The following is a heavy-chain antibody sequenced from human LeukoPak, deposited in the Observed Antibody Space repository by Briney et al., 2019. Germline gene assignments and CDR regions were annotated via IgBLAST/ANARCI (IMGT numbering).Heavy chain of an antibody. CDR2: ISGSGGST. Sequence: GGSLRLSCAASGFTFSSYAMSWVRQAPGKGLEWVSAISGSGGSTYYADSVKGRFTISRDNSKNTLYLQMNSLRAEDTAVYYCARGGSGYCSGGSCYPFDYWGQGTLVTVSS. D-gene: IGHD2-15*01. V-gene: IGHV3-23*01. CDR1: GFTFSSYA. J-gene: IGHJ4*02. CDR3: ARGGSGYCSGGSCYPFDY.